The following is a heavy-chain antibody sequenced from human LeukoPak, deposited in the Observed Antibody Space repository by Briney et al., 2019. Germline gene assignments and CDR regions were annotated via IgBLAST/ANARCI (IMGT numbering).Heavy chain of an antibody. CDR2: IGFSPGNV. V-gene: IGHV3-9*01. CDR3: AKDNGNGWLGEFAFEY. J-gene: IGHJ4*02. D-gene: IGHD3-10*01. CDR1: GFTFSTYS. Sequence: GGSLRLSCGASGFTFSTYSMNWVRQAPGKGLEWVSGIGFSPGNVDYADSVRGRFTISRDNTKNSLYLQMDNLRTEDTAFYYCAKDNGNGWLGEFAFEYWGQGIVVTVSS.